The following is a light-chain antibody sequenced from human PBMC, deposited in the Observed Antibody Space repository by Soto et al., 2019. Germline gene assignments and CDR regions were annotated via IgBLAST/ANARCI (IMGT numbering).Light chain of an antibody. CDR2: GVS. CDR3: HQYKGMLALT. V-gene: IGKV3-15*01. J-gene: IGKJ3*01. Sequence: IVVTQSPAPRSVSPGERAPFSCRASQRLSSNLAWYQQQPGQAPRLLIYGVSTSAASGPASFSGSGSGTEVTLTISSLQSEDAAVEYCHQYKGMLALTFGRGTKVDIK. CDR1: QRLSSN.